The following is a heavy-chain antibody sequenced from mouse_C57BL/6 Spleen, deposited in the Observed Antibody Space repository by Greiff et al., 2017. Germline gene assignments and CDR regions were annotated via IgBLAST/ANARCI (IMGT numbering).Heavy chain of an antibody. J-gene: IGHJ2*01. D-gene: IGHD2-5*01. V-gene: IGHV1-59*01. Sequence: QVQLQQPGAELVRPGTSVKLSCKASGYTFTSYWMHWVKQRPGQGLEWIGVIDPSDSYTNYNQKFKGKATLTVDTSSSTAYMQLSSLTSEDSAVYYCARCSNNLYSFDYWGQGTTLTVSS. CDR2: IDPSDSYT. CDR3: ARCSNNLYSFDY. CDR1: GYTFTSYW.